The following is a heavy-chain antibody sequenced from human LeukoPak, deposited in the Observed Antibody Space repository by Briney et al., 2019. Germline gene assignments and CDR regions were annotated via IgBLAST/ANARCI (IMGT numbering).Heavy chain of an antibody. CDR2: INPGDGTT. CDR1: GYTFTNDY. J-gene: IGHJ4*02. D-gene: IGHD6-6*01. V-gene: IGHV1-46*03. Sequence: ASVKVSCKTSGYTFTNDYMHWVRQAPGQGLEWMGVINPGDGTTKYAQKFQGRVTMTRDTSTCTLYMELSSLRSEDTAMYYCSKVGQLVFDYWGQGTLVTVSS. CDR3: SKVGQLVFDY.